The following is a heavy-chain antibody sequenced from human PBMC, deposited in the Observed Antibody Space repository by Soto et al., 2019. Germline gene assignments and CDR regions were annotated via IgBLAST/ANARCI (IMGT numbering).Heavy chain of an antibody. CDR1: GYTFTSYY. CDR2: INPSGGST. V-gene: IGHV1-46*01. J-gene: IGHJ6*02. CDR3: ARDQTMVRGVITMSYYYGMDV. Sequence: QVQLVQSGAEVKKPGASVKVSCKASGYTFTSYYMHWVRQAPGQGLEWMGIINPSGGSTSYAQKFQGRVTMTRDTSTSTVYMELSSLRSEDTAVYYCARDQTMVRGVITMSYYYGMDVWGQGTTVTVSS. D-gene: IGHD3-10*01.